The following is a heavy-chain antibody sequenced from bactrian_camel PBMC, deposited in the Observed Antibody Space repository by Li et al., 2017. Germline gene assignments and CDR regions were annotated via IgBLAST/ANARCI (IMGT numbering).Heavy chain of an antibody. V-gene: IGHV3-3*01. J-gene: IGHJ4*01. D-gene: IGHD3*01. CDR1: GDTGASYS. CDR2: MSTSGGGT. Sequence: QLVESGGGSEQAGGSLNLSCVASGDTGASYSMGWFRQAPGKEREGVAGMSTSGGGTYYADSVKGRFTISQDNAKNTVYLQLNSLKPEDSAKYYCATRDMATYSGLPRDCISALRAGTNYYGQGTQVTVS. CDR3: ATRDMATYSGLPRDCISALRAGTNY.